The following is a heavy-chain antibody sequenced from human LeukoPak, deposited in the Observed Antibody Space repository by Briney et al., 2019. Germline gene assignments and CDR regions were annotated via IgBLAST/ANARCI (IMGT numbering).Heavy chain of an antibody. Sequence: GESLKISCKASGYSFTSYWIGWVRQMPGKGLEWKGIIYPGNSDTRYSPSFQGQVTISADKSISTAYLQWSSLKASDTAMYYCARHYNSGYDWVDYWGQGTLDTVSS. CDR1: GYSFTSYW. V-gene: IGHV5-51*01. CDR3: ARHYNSGYDWVDY. J-gene: IGHJ4*02. D-gene: IGHD5-12*01. CDR2: IYPGNSDT.